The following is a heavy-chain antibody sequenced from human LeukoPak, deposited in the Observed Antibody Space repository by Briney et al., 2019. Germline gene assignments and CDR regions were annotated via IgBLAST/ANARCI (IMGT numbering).Heavy chain of an antibody. Sequence: SETLSLTRAVSGDSMASSGYSWSWIRQPAGRGLEWIGRSYHTGSTNYNPSLSSRATISVDTSKKLFFLKLTSVTASDTAVYYCARVRRGHFDFWGQGTLVTVSS. V-gene: IGHV4-61*02. J-gene: IGHJ4*02. CDR3: ARVRRGHFDF. D-gene: IGHD5-24*01. CDR1: GDSMASSGYS. CDR2: SYHTGST.